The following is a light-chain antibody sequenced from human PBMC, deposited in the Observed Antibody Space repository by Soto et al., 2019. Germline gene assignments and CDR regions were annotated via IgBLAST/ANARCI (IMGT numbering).Light chain of an antibody. CDR1: QNFDSSF. Sequence: EIVLTQSPGSLSLSPGERATLSCRASQNFDSSFFAWYQKRPGQAPRLLIYGASKRAAGIPHSFSGSESGADLPLTSSRLEPEDFAVYYCQQYMRSVSFGQGTKVEIK. J-gene: IGKJ1*01. CDR3: QQYMRSVS. V-gene: IGKV3-20*01. CDR2: GAS.